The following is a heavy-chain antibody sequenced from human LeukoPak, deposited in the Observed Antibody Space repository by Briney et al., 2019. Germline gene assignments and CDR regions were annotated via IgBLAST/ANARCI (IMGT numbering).Heavy chain of an antibody. CDR3: ARDRGDYSDYSDFFDA. V-gene: IGHV3-33*01. CDR2: IWYDGSKK. Sequence: GGSLRLSCAASGFTFSSYGFHWVRQAPIKGLEWVAVIWYDGSKKYYADSVKGRFTISRDDSKNTVYLQMDSLRAEDTAMYYCARDRGDYSDYSDFFDAWGQGTLVTFSS. D-gene: IGHD4-11*01. CDR1: GFTFSSYG. J-gene: IGHJ4*02.